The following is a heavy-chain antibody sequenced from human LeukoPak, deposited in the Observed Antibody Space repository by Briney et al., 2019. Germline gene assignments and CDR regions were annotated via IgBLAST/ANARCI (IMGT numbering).Heavy chain of an antibody. Sequence: GGSLRLSCAASGFTFSTYGMHWVRQAPGKGLEWVAVISYDGTNKYYADSVKGRFTISRDNSENTLYLQMNSLRAEDTAVYYCARAGYSGYDSPFDYWGQGTLVTVSS. CDR3: ARAGYSGYDSPFDY. J-gene: IGHJ4*02. CDR2: ISYDGTNK. V-gene: IGHV3-30*03. D-gene: IGHD5-12*01. CDR1: GFTFSTYG.